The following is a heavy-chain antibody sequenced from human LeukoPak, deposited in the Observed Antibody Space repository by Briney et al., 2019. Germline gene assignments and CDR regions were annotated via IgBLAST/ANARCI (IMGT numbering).Heavy chain of an antibody. D-gene: IGHD1-26*01. V-gene: IGHV4-61*02. CDR3: ARTVGATLGYYYYMDV. Sequence: SETLSLTCTVSGGSISSGSYYWSWIRQPAGKGLEWIGRIYTSGSTNYNPSLKSRVTISVDTSKNQFSLKLSSVTAADTAVYYCARTVGATLGYYYYMDVWGKGTTVTVSS. CDR2: IYTSGST. CDR1: GGSISSGSYY. J-gene: IGHJ6*03.